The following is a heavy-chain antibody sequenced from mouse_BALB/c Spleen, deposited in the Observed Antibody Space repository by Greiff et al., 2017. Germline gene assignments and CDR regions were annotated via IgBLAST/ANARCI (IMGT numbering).Heavy chain of an antibody. CDR1: GFTFSSYG. J-gene: IGHJ1*01. V-gene: IGHV5-6-3*01. CDR2: INSNGGST. CDR3: ARDYGSSYWYFDV. D-gene: IGHD1-1*01. Sequence: EVLLVESGGGLVQPGGSLKLSCAASGFTFSSYGMSWVRQTPDKRLELVATINSNGGSTYYPDSVKGRFTISRDNAKNTLYLQMSSLKSEDTAMYYCARDYGSSYWYFDVWGAGTTVTVSS.